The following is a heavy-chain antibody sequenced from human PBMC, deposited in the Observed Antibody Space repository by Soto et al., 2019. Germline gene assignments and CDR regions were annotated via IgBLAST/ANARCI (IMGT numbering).Heavy chain of an antibody. V-gene: IGHV4-59*01. Sequence: PSETLSLTCTVSGGSISSYYWSWIRQPPGKGLEWIGYIYYSGSTNYNPSLKSRVTISVDTSKNQFSLKLSSVTAADTAVYYCARESRTAFPYYYYGMDVWGQGTTVT. CDR2: IYYSGST. CDR1: GGSISSYY. J-gene: IGHJ6*02. CDR3: ARESRTAFPYYYYGMDV. D-gene: IGHD2-21*02.